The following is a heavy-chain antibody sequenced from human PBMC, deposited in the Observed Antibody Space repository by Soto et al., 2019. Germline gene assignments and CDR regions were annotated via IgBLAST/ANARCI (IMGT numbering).Heavy chain of an antibody. Sequence: QVQLQESGPGLVKPSETLSLTCTVSGGSVSSGSYYWSWIRQPPGKGLEWIGYIYYSGSTNYNPSLKRRVTISVDTSKNQFSLKLSSVTAADTAVYYCAGDHVWGSYRYLPVFDYWGQGTLVTVSS. D-gene: IGHD3-16*02. J-gene: IGHJ4*02. CDR3: AGDHVWGSYRYLPVFDY. CDR1: GGSVSSGSYY. V-gene: IGHV4-61*01. CDR2: IYYSGST.